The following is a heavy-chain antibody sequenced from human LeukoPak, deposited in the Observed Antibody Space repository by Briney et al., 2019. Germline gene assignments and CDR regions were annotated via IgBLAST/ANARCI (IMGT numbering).Heavy chain of an antibody. CDR3: AGDSFDF. J-gene: IGHJ3*01. CDR2: ISKDGSTK. CDR1: GFSFSNYA. Sequence: PGGSLRLSCAASGFSFSNYAMGWVRQAPGKGLEWVAVISKDGSTKYYSDSVKGRFTVSRDNSIHTLYLEMNSLKTEDTAVYYCAGDSFDFWSQGTMVTVSS. V-gene: IGHV3-30*04.